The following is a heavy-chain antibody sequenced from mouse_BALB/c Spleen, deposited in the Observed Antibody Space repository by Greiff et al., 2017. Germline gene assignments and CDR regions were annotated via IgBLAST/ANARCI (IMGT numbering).Heavy chain of an antibody. V-gene: IGHV1S29*02. CDR2: IYPYNGGT. D-gene: IGHD2-4*01. J-gene: IGHJ4*01. CDR3: ARREYYDYDRNAMDD. Sequence: EVQLQQSGPELVKPGASVKISCKASGYTFTDYNMHWVKQSHGKSLEWIGYIYPYNGGTGYNQKFKSKATLTVDNSSSTAYMELRSLTSEDSAVYYCARREYYDYDRNAMDDWGQGTSVTVSS. CDR1: GYTFTDYN.